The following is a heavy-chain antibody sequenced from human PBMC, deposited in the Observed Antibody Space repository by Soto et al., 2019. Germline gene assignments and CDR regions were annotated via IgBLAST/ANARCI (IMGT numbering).Heavy chain of an antibody. D-gene: IGHD3-3*01. V-gene: IGHV3-23*01. J-gene: IGHJ4*02. CDR1: GFTFSSYA. CDR3: AKARAQYYDFWSGYPVDY. CDR2: ISGSGGST. Sequence: GSLRLSCAASGFTFSSYAMSWVRQAPGKGQEWISAISGSGGSTYYADSVKGRFTISRDNSKNTLYLQMNSLRAEDTAVYYCAKARAQYYDFWSGYPVDYWGQGTLVTVSS.